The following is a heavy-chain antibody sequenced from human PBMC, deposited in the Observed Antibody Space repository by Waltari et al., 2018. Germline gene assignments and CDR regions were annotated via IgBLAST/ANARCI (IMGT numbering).Heavy chain of an antibody. V-gene: IGHV3-21*02. CDR1: GFSFSSFA. CDR2: ISSLGNYI. D-gene: IGHD3-22*01. CDR3: ARKGHDSRGLYSYYFDY. J-gene: IGHJ4*02. Sequence: EVQLVASGGGLVKPGGTLRLSCAAFGFSFSSFALILFRQAPGKGLGWVSAISSLGNYIYYGESVRGRVTISRANAENSVHQQMDSPRSEDTSMYYSARKGHDSRGLYSYYFDYWGQGTLVSVAS.